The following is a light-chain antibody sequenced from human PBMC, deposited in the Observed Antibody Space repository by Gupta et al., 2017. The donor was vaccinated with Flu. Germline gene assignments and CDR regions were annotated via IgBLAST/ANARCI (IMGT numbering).Light chain of an antibody. Sequence: DIVMTQSPLSLAVTPGEPASISCRSSQSLLHRNGYNYLDWYLQKPGQSPQLLIYLGSTRASGVPDRFSGSGSGTDFTLKISRVEAEDVGVYYCMQALQTRSFGQGTKLEIK. CDR1: QSLLHRNGYNY. CDR3: MQALQTRS. V-gene: IGKV2-28*01. CDR2: LGS. J-gene: IGKJ2*03.